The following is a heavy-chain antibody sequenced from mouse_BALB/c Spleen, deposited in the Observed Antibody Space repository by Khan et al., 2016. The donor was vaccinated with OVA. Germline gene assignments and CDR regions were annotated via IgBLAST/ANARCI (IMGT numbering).Heavy chain of an antibody. CDR3: ASGGYWYFDV. CDR2: INTYTEEP. D-gene: IGHD1-1*02. CDR1: GYTFTNYG. V-gene: IGHV9-3-1*01. J-gene: IGHJ1*01. Sequence: QIQLVQSGPELKKPGETVKISCKASGYTFTNYGMNWVKQAPGKGLKWMGWINTYTEEPTYADDFKGRFAFSLETSASTDYLQINNLKNEDTATYFCASGGYWYFDVGGAGTTVTVSS.